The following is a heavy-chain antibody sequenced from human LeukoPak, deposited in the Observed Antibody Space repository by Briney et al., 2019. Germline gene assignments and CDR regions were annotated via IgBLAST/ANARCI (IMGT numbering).Heavy chain of an antibody. Sequence: GESLKISCKGFGYSFSKYWIGWVRQMPGKGLEWMGIFFPGDSDTRYRPSFQGQVTISADKSITTAYLQWNSLKASDTAMYYCARLSSGRAFDYWGQGTLVTVSS. J-gene: IGHJ4*02. D-gene: IGHD5-12*01. CDR1: GYSFSKYW. V-gene: IGHV5-51*01. CDR3: ARLSSGRAFDY. CDR2: FFPGDSDT.